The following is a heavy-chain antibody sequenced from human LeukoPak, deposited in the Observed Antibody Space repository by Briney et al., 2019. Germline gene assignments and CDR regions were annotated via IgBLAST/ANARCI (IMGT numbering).Heavy chain of an antibody. Sequence: ASVKVSCKASGGTFSSYAISWVRQAPGQGLEWMGGIIPIFGTANYAQKFQGRVTTTADESTSTAYMELSSLRSEDTAVYYCAREEGYCSSTSCYGWFDPWGQGTLVTVSS. J-gene: IGHJ5*02. D-gene: IGHD2-2*01. V-gene: IGHV1-69*01. CDR1: GGTFSSYA. CDR2: IIPIFGTA. CDR3: AREEGYCSSTSCYGWFDP.